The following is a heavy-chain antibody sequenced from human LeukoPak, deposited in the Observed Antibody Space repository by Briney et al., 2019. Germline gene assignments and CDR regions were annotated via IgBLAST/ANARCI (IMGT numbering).Heavy chain of an antibody. D-gene: IGHD3-3*01. J-gene: IGHJ4*02. CDR2: IYYSGST. CDR1: GGSISSSSYY. V-gene: IGHV4-39*07. CDR3: ARDVREDFWSGYYTGYFDY. Sequence: SETLSLTCTVSGGSISSSSYYWGWIRQPPGKGLEWIGSIYYSGSTYYNPSLKSRVTISVDTSKNQFSLKLSSVTAADTAVYYCARDVREDFWSGYYTGYFDYWGQGTLVTVSS.